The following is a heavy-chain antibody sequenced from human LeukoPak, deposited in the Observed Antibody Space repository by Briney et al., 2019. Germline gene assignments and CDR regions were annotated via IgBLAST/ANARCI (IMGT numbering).Heavy chain of an antibody. CDR3: ARGNYYGSGSLLFDP. V-gene: IGHV4-30-2*01. D-gene: IGHD3-10*01. CDR2: IYHSGST. CDR1: GGSISSGGYY. J-gene: IGHJ5*02. Sequence: SETLSLTCTVSGGSISSGGYYWSWIRQHPGKGLEWIGYIYHSGSTYYNPSLKSRVTISVDRSKNQFSLKLSSVTAADTAVYYCARGNYYGSGSLLFDPWGQGTLVTVSS.